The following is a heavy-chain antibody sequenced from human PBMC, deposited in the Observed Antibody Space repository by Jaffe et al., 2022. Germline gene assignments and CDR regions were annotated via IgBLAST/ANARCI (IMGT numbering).Heavy chain of an antibody. CDR1: GFTFSSYG. CDR2: IRYDGSNK. Sequence: QVQLVESGGGVVQPGGSLRLSCAASGFTFSSYGMHWVRQAPGKGLEWVAFIRYDGSNKYYADSVKGRFTISRDNSKNTLYLQMNSLRAEDTAVYYCAKDKIFCSRISYYMDVWGKGTTVTVSS. J-gene: IGHJ6*03. D-gene: IGHD2-2*01. V-gene: IGHV3-30*02. CDR3: AKDKIFCSRISYYMDV.